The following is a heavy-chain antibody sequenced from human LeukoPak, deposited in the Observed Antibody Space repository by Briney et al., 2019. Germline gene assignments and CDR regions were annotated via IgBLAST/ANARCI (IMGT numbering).Heavy chain of an antibody. CDR3: ARDRYCSGGSCRSGFDP. D-gene: IGHD2-15*01. Sequence: SETLSLTCTVSGGSISSGGYYWSWIRQHPGKGLERIGYIYYSGSTYYNPSLKSRVTISVDTSKNQFSLKLSSVTAADTAVYYCARDRYCSGGSCRSGFDPWGQGTLVTVSS. J-gene: IGHJ5*02. CDR2: IYYSGST. CDR1: GGSISSGGYY. V-gene: IGHV4-31*03.